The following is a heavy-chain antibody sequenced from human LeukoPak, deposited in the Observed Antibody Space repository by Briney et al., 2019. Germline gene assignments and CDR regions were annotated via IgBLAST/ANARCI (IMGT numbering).Heavy chain of an antibody. D-gene: IGHD1-26*01. J-gene: IGHJ4*01. CDR3: ARGGLGASDGFDY. V-gene: IGHV3-66*01. Sequence: GGSLRLSCSASGFTVSSNYMSWVRQAPGKGLEWVSVIYSGGSTYYADSVKGRFTISRDNSKNTLYLQMNSLRAEDTAVYYCARGGLGASDGFDYWGQEPWSPSPQ. CDR2: IYSGGST. CDR1: GFTVSSNY.